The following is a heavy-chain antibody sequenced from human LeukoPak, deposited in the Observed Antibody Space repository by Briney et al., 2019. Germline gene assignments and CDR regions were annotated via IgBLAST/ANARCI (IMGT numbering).Heavy chain of an antibody. CDR3: ARDPLNRIGAAEW. CDR1: GFTFSSYS. CDR2: ISSSSTYI. V-gene: IGHV3-21*01. J-gene: IGHJ4*02. Sequence: PGGSLRLSCAASGFTFSSYSMNWVRQAPGKGLEWVSCISSSSTYIYYADSVKGRYTISRDNAKNSLYLQMNSLRADDTAVYYCARDPLNRIGAAEWWGQGTLVTVSS. D-gene: IGHD6-13*01.